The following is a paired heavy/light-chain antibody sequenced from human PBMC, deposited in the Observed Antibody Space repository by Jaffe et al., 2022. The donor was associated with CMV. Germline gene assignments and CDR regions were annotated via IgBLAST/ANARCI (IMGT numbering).Light chain of an antibody. CDR3: QQYNNWPPRT. V-gene: IGKV3-15*01. CDR1: QSVSSN. Sequence: EIVMTQSPATLSVSPGERATLSCRASQSVSSNLAWYQQKPGQAPRLLIYGASTRATGIPARFSGSGSGTEFTLTISSLQSEDFAVYYCQQYNNWPPRTFGQGTKVEIK. J-gene: IGKJ1*01. CDR2: GAS.
Heavy chain of an antibody. J-gene: IGHJ3*02. CDR2: IDWDDDK. CDR1: GFSLSTSGMC. V-gene: IGHV2-70*01. D-gene: IGHD1-7*01. CDR3: ARATFSPGITGTTNAGGAFDI. Sequence: QVTLRESGPALVKPTQTLTLTCTFSGFSLSTSGMCVSWIRQPPGKALEWLALIDWDDDKYYSTSLKTRLTISKDTSKNQVVLTMTNMDPVDTATYYCARATFSPGITGTTNAGGAFDIWGQGTMVTVSS.